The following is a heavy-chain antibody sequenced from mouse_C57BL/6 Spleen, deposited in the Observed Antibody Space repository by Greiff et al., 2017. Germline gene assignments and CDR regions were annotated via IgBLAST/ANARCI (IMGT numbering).Heavy chain of an antibody. J-gene: IGHJ4*01. CDR2: IDPETGGT. Sequence: QVQLQQSGAELVRPGASVTLSCKASGYTFTDYEMHWVKQTPVHGLEWIGAIDPETGGTAYNQTFKGKDILTADKSSSTAYMELRSLTSEDSAVYYCTRGYYDYARAMDYWGQGTSVTVSS. CDR1: GYTFTDYE. CDR3: TRGYYDYARAMDY. D-gene: IGHD2-4*01. V-gene: IGHV1-15*01.